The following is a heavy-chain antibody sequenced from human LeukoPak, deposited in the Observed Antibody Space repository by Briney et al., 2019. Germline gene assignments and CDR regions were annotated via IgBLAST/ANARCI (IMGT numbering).Heavy chain of an antibody. V-gene: IGHV1-69*13. CDR3: ARAGWDMVVTANTNYFDY. Sequence: GASVKVSCKASGGTFSSYAISWVRQAPGQGLEGMGGIIPIFGTANYAQKFQGRVTITADESTSTAYMELSSLRSEDTAVYYCARAGWDMVVTANTNYFDYWGQGTLVTVSS. J-gene: IGHJ4*02. CDR2: IIPIFGTA. CDR1: GGTFSSYA. D-gene: IGHD2-21*02.